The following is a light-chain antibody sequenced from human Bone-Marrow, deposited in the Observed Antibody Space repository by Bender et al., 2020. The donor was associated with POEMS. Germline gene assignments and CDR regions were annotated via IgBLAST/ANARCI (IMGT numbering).Light chain of an antibody. CDR3: QTYDLTLTSPYV. Sequence: QSVLTQPPSVSAAPGQTVTISCSGSTSNIGAGHDVHWYRQVPGSAPLLLIYTNNNRPSGVPDRFSTSTSGTSASLAITGLQTEDEADYYCQTYDLTLTSPYVFGAGTKVTVL. CDR1: TSNIGAGHD. V-gene: IGLV1-40*01. CDR2: TNN. J-gene: IGLJ1*01.